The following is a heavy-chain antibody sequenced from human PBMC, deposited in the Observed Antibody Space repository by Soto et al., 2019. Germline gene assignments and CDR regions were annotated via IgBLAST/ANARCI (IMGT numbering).Heavy chain of an antibody. Sequence: GGSLRLSCAASGFTFSSYAMSWVRQAPGKGLEWVSAISGSGGSTYYADSVKGRFTISRDNSKNTLYLQMNSLRAEDTAVYYCAKDPQWLRLVGVLDYWGQGTLVTVSS. CDR3: AKDPQWLRLVGVLDY. D-gene: IGHD5-12*01. CDR2: ISGSGGST. V-gene: IGHV3-23*01. J-gene: IGHJ4*02. CDR1: GFTFSSYA.